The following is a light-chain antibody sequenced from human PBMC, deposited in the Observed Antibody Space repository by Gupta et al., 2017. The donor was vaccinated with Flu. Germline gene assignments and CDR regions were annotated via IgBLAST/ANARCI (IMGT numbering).Light chain of an antibody. CDR3: CSYAGSSTWV. CDR1: SSDVGSYNF. Sequence: SITISCTGTSSDVGSYNFVSWYQHHPGKAPKLMIYEVSKRPSGVSNRFSGSESGNTASLTISGLQAEDEADYYCCSYAGSSTWVFGGGTKLTVL. V-gene: IGLV2-23*02. J-gene: IGLJ3*02. CDR2: EVS.